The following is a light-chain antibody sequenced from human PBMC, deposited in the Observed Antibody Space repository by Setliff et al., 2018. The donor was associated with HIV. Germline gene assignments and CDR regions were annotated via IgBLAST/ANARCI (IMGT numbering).Light chain of an antibody. J-gene: IGLJ2*01. CDR3: QVFDNSSDHVV. Sequence: SYALTQPPSVSVAPGKTARLTCGGNNIGDKSVHWYQQRPGQAPVLVVYDDSDRPSGIPERFSGSNSGNTATLTISSVEAGDEADYYCQVFDNSSDHVVFGGGTKVTVL. V-gene: IGLV3-21*03. CDR2: DDS. CDR1: NIGDKS.